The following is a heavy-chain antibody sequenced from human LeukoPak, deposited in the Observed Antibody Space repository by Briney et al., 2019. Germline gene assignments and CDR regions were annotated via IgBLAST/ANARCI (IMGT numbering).Heavy chain of an antibody. CDR3: ARGSGVIAAAAYFDY. CDR2: ISSSGSTI. D-gene: IGHD6-13*01. J-gene: IGHJ4*02. CDR1: GFTFSDYY. V-gene: IGHV3-11*04. Sequence: GGSLRLSCAASGFTFSDYYMSWIRQAPGKGLEWVSYISSSGSTIYYADSLKGRFTISRDNAKNSLYLQMNSLRAEDTAVYYCARGSGVIAAAAYFDYWGQGTLVTVSS.